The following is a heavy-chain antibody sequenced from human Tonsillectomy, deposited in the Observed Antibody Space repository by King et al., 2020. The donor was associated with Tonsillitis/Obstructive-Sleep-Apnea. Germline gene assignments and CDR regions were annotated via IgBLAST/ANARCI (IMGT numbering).Heavy chain of an antibody. J-gene: IGHJ4*02. D-gene: IGHD3-3*02. CDR2: IDPSDSYT. V-gene: IGHV5-10-1*01. CDR3: ARDVGFLEWLIDY. CDR1: GYSFTSYW. Sequence: VQLVESGAEVKKPGESLRISCKVSGYSFTSYWISWVRQMPGKGLEWMGRIDPSDSYTNYSPSFQGHVTISADKSISTAYLQWSSLKASDTAMYYCARDVGFLEWLIDYWGQGTLVTVSS.